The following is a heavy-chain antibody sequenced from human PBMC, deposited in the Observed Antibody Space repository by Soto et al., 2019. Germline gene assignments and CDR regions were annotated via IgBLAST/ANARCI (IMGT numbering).Heavy chain of an antibody. Sequence: QVQLQESGPGLVKPSQTLSLTCSVSGASISSGGYYWSWIRQHPGKGLEWIGYIYYSGSTCYHPSLKRRVTISVDTSKNQFSLKLSSVTAADTAVYFCARSRGRGAAFDCWGQGTVVTVSS. D-gene: IGHD1-26*01. CDR1: GASISSGGYY. CDR3: ARSRGRGAAFDC. V-gene: IGHV4-31*03. CDR2: IYYSGST. J-gene: IGHJ4*02.